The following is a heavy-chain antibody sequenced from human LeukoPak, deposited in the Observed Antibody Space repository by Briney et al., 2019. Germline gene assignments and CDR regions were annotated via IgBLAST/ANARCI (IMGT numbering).Heavy chain of an antibody. CDR3: ARGGAYYDILTGYFATFDY. V-gene: IGHV4-34*01. Sequence: PSETLSLTCAVYGGSFSGYYWSWIRQPPGKGLEWIGEINHSGSTNYNPSLKSRVTISVDTSMNQFSLKLSSVTAADTAVYYCARGGAYYDILTGYFATFDYWGQGTLVTVSS. J-gene: IGHJ4*02. CDR1: GGSFSGYY. D-gene: IGHD3-9*01. CDR2: INHSGST.